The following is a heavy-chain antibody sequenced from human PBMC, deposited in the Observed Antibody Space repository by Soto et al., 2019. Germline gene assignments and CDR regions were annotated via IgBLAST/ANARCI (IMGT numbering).Heavy chain of an antibody. Sequence: ASVKVSCKVSGYTLTELSMHWVQQAPGKGLEWMGGFDPEDGETIYAQKFQGRVTMTEDTSTDTAYMELSSLRSENTAVYYCATEAPKYYYDSSGGEVFDYWGQGTLVTVSS. D-gene: IGHD3-22*01. CDR2: FDPEDGET. CDR3: ATEAPKYYYDSSGGEVFDY. V-gene: IGHV1-24*01. J-gene: IGHJ4*02. CDR1: GYTLTELS.